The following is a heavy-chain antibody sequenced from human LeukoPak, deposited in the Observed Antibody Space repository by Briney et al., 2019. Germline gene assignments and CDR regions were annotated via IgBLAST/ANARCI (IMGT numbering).Heavy chain of an antibody. Sequence: PGGSLRLSCAASGFTFSSYSMNWVRQAPGKGLEWVSSISSSSSYIYYADSVKGRFTISRDNAKNSLYLQMNSLRAEDTAVYYCATAMCTSCYAPDYWGQGTLVTVSS. CDR1: GFTFSSYS. D-gene: IGHD2-2*01. V-gene: IGHV3-21*01. CDR3: ATAMCTSCYAPDY. J-gene: IGHJ4*02. CDR2: ISSSSSYI.